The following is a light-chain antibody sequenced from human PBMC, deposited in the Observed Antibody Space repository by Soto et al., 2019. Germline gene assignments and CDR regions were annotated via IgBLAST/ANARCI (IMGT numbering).Light chain of an antibody. Sequence: QSVLTQPPSASGTPGQRVTISCSGSTSNIGSNTVIWYQQLPGTAPKLLIYSTNQRPSGVPDRFSGSKSGTSASLAITDLQSEDETDYYCSAWDDSLSAVVFGGGTKLTVL. CDR2: STN. V-gene: IGLV1-44*01. CDR1: TSNIGSNT. J-gene: IGLJ2*01. CDR3: SAWDDSLSAVV.